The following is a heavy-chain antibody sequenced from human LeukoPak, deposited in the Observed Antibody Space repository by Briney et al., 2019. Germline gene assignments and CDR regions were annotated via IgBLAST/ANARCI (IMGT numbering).Heavy chain of an antibody. V-gene: IGHV3-30*18. CDR2: ISYDGSNK. CDR3: AKTKWLAVAGTLGAFDI. CDR1: GFTFSSYG. J-gene: IGHJ3*02. Sequence: GRSLRLSCAASGFTFSSYGMHWVRQAPGKGLEWVAVISYDGSNKYYADSVKGRFTISRDNSKNTLYLQMNSLRAEDTAVYYCAKTKWLAVAGTLGAFDIWGQGTVVTVSS. D-gene: IGHD6-19*01.